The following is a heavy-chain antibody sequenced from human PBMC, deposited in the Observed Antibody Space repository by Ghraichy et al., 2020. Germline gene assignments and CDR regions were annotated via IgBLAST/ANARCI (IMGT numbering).Heavy chain of an antibody. CDR2: ITSSSRSI. J-gene: IGHJ6*02. D-gene: IGHD4-23*01. V-gene: IGHV3-48*02. Sequence: GGSLRLSCVASGFPFSSYNMNWVRQSPGKGLEWVSYITSSSRSIFYADSVKGRFTISRDNALNSLYLQMNSLRDEDTAVYYCARASRVVRFYYYDGMDVWAKGPRSPSP. CDR3: ARASRVVRFYYYDGMDV. CDR1: GFPFSSYN.